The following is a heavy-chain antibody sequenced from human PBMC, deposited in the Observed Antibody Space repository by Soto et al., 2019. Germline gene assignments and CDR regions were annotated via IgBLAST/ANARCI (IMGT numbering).Heavy chain of an antibody. D-gene: IGHD3-10*01. V-gene: IGHV1-8*01. CDR2: MNPNSGNT. J-gene: IGHJ4*02. Sequence: ASVKVSCKASGYTFTSYDINWVRQATGQGLEWMGWMNPNSGNTGYAQKFQGRVTMTRNTSISTAYMELSSLRSEDTAVYYCARGRSTPLSGQPGGMDRSSGYWVQGTLVTVSS. CDR1: GYTFTSYD. CDR3: ARGRSTPLSGQPGGMDRSSGY.